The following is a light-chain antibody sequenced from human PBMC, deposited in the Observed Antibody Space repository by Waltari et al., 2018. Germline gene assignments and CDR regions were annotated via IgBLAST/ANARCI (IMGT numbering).Light chain of an antibody. CDR2: DVS. J-gene: IGLJ2*01. V-gene: IGLV2-14*03. CDR3: SSYTSSSTLVV. Sequence: SVSGPPGQSITISCTGTSRDVGGYNYVSWYQQHQGKAPKLIIYDVSNRPSGVSNRFSGSKSGNTASLTISGLQAEDEADYYCSSYTSSSTLVVFGGGTKLTVL. CDR1: SRDVGGYNY.